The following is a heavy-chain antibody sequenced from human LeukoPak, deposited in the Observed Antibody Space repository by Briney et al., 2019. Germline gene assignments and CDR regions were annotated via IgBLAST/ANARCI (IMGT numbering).Heavy chain of an antibody. CDR1: GGTLSSYA. Sequence: SVKVSCKASGGTLSSYAISWVRQAPGQGLEWMGRIIPILGIANYAQKFQGRVTITADKSTSTAYMELSSLRSEDTAVYHCARGRGATFPVDYWGQGTLVTVSS. J-gene: IGHJ4*02. V-gene: IGHV1-69*04. CDR2: IIPILGIA. D-gene: IGHD2/OR15-2a*01. CDR3: ARGRGATFPVDY.